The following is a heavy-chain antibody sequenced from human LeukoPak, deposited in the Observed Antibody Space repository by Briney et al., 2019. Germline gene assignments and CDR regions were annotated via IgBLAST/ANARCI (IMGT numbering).Heavy chain of an antibody. Sequence: PSETLSLTCAVYGGSFSGYYWSWIRQPPGKGLEWIGEINHSGSTDYNPSLKSRVTISVDTSKNQFSLKLSSVTAADTAVYYCARDRRVRGVMWNSKSDGFDIWGHGTMVTVSS. J-gene: IGHJ3*02. CDR1: GGSFSGYY. V-gene: IGHV4-34*01. CDR3: ARDRRVRGVMWNSKSDGFDI. D-gene: IGHD3-10*01. CDR2: INHSGST.